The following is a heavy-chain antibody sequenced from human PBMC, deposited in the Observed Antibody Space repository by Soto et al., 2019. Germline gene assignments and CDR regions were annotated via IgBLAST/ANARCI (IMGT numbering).Heavy chain of an antibody. Sequence: GASVKVSCKASGGTFSSYAISWVRQAPGQGLEWMGGIIPIFGTANYAQKFQGRVTITADESTSTAYMELSSLRSEDTAVYYCARGDYYGSGSYYWGQGTLVTVSS. CDR2: IIPIFGTA. D-gene: IGHD3-10*01. CDR3: ARGDYYGSGSYY. J-gene: IGHJ4*02. V-gene: IGHV1-69*13. CDR1: GGTFSSYA.